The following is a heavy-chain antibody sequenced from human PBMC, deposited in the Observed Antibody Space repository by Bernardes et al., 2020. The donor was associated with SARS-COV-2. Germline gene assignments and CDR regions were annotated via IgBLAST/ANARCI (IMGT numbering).Heavy chain of an antibody. CDR3: ARQGVLRYFDWLLSEALDV. J-gene: IGHJ6*02. CDR1: GGSISSSSYY. V-gene: IGHV4-39*01. CDR2: IYYSGST. D-gene: IGHD3-9*01. Sequence: LSLTCTVSGGSISSSSYYWGWIRQPPGKGLEWIGSIYYSGSTYYNPSLKSRVTISVDTSKNQFSLKLSSVTAADTAVYYCARQGVLRYFDWLLSEALDVWGQGTTVTVSS.